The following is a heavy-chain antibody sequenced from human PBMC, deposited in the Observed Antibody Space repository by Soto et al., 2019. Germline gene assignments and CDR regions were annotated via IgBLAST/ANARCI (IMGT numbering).Heavy chain of an antibody. V-gene: IGHV4-38-2*01. J-gene: IGHJ4*02. CDR3: VRVGGYYGDYPNFDY. Sequence: SETLSLTCAVSGYSISSGFHWGWIRQPAGKGLEWIGSIYHSGTTKYNPSLKSRVTISVDRTKNHFSLRLSSVTAADTAVYYCVRVGGYYGDYPNFDYWGQGTLVTVYS. CDR2: IYHSGTT. D-gene: IGHD4-17*01. CDR1: GYSISSGFH.